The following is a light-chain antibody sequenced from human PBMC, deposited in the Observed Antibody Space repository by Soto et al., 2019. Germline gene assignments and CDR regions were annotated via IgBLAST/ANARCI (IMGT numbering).Light chain of an antibody. J-gene: IGKJ2*01. CDR2: WAS. CDR1: QSVLYSTNNKNC. Sequence: DIVMHQSPDSLAVSLGERATINCKSSQSVLYSTNNKNCLAWYQQRPGQPPKLLIYWASTPESGVPDRFSGSGSGTDFTLTITSLQAEDVAVYYCQQYESTPPTFGQGTKLEIK. CDR3: QQYESTPPT. V-gene: IGKV4-1*01.